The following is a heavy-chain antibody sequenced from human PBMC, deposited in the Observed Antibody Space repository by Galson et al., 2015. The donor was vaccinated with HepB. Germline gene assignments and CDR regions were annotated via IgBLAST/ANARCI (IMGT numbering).Heavy chain of an antibody. V-gene: IGHV1-18*01. Sequence: SVKVSCKASGYTFTSYGISWVRQAPGQGLEWMGWISAYNGNTNYAQKLQGRVTMTTDTSTSTAYMELRSLRSDDTAVYYCARHRHYYDSSGYYRFDAFDIWGQGTMVTVSS. CDR1: GYTFTSYG. CDR3: ARHRHYYDSSGYYRFDAFDI. CDR2: ISAYNGNT. J-gene: IGHJ3*02. D-gene: IGHD3-22*01.